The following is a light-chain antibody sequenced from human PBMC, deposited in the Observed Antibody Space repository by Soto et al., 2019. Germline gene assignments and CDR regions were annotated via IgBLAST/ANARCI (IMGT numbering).Light chain of an antibody. V-gene: IGLV1-44*01. J-gene: IGLJ1*01. Sequence: QSVLTEPPSSSGTPGQRVTISCSGSISNVGGNPVNWYQHVPTTAPKLLIYTNTQRPSGVPDRFSGSKSGTSASLAISGLQSEDEADYYCASWDDSLNGPVFGTGTKVTV. CDR2: TNT. CDR3: ASWDDSLNGPV. CDR1: ISNVGGNP.